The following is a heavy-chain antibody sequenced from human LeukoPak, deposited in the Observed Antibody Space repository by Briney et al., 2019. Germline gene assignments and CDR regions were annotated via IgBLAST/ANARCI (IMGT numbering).Heavy chain of an antibody. Sequence: PGGSLRLSCAASGFTFSSFGMHWVRQAPGKGLEWVAFIRYDGSNKYYADSVKGRFTISRDNSKNTLYLQMNSLRAEDTAVYYCAKDQLGYCSSTSCSSRFDYWGQGTLVTVSS. J-gene: IGHJ4*02. CDR2: IRYDGSNK. V-gene: IGHV3-30*02. CDR3: AKDQLGYCSSTSCSSRFDY. CDR1: GFTFSSFG. D-gene: IGHD2-2*01.